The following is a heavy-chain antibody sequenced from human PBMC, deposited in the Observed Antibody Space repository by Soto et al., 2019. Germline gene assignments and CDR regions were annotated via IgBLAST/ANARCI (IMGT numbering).Heavy chain of an antibody. J-gene: IGHJ4*02. CDR2: IYHSGST. D-gene: IGHD3-22*01. V-gene: IGHV4-38-2*02. Sequence: PSETLSLTCAVSGYSISSGYYWGWIRQPPGKGLEWIGSIYHSGSTYYNPSLKSRVTISVDTSKNQSSLKLSSVTAADTAVYYCARDPYYYDSSGYYYYFDYWGQGTLVTVSS. CDR3: ARDPYYYDSSGYYYYFDY. CDR1: GYSISSGYY.